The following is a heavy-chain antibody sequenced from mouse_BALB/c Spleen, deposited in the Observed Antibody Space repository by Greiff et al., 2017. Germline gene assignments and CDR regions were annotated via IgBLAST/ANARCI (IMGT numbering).Heavy chain of an antibody. V-gene: IGHV1-69*02. J-gene: IGHJ2*01. CDR3: TRTYYYGYDYFDY. D-gene: IGHD1-2*01. CDR2: IYPSDSYT. CDR1: GYTFTSYW. Sequence: VQLQQPGAELVRPGASVKLSCKASGYTFTSYWINWVKQRPGQGLEWIGNIYPSDSYTNYNQKFKDKATLTVDKSSSTAYMQLSSPTSEDSAVYYCTRTYYYGYDYFDYWGQGTTLTVSS.